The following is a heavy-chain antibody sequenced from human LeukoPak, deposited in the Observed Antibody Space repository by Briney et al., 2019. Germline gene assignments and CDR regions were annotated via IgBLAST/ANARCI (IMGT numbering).Heavy chain of an antibody. D-gene: IGHD3-16*01. V-gene: IGHV4-59*01. Sequence: PSETLSLTCTVSGGSISSYYWSWIRQPPGKGLEWIGYIYYSGSTNYNPSLKNRVTISVDTSKNQFSLKLSSVTAADTAVYYCARGGYGRYYYYMDVWGKGTTVTVSS. CDR3: ARGGYGRYYYYMDV. CDR1: GGSISSYY. J-gene: IGHJ6*03. CDR2: IYYSGST.